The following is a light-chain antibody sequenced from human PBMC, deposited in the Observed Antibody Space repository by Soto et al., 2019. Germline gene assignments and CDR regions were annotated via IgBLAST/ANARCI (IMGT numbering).Light chain of an antibody. CDR3: QSYDSSLRGWV. J-gene: IGLJ3*02. V-gene: IGLV1-40*01. CDR2: GDS. CDR1: SSNIGANYD. Sequence: QSVLTQPPSVSGAPGQRVTICCTGSSSNIGANYDVHWYQHLPGTAPRLLISGDSNRPSGVPDRFSGSKSGTSASLGITGLQAEDEADYYCQSYDSSLRGWVFGAGTQLTVL.